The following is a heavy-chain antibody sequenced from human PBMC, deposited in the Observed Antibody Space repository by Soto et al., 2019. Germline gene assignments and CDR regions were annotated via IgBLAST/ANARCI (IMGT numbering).Heavy chain of an antibody. CDR1: GGSISSPNW. V-gene: IGHV4-4*02. J-gene: IGHJ6*02. CDR2: IYHSGST. D-gene: IGHD2-2*01. Sequence: PSETLSLTCTVSGGSISSPNWWSWVRQPPGKGLEWIGEIYHSGSTNSNPSLKSRVIISVDKSKNQFSLKLSSVTAADTAVYYWARDRRCSSTDCPYYYDGMDVWGQGTTVTVSS. CDR3: ARDRRCSSTDCPYYYDGMDV.